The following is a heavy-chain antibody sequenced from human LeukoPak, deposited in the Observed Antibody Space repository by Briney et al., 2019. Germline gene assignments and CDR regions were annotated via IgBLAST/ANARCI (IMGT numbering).Heavy chain of an antibody. Sequence: QAGGSLRLSCAASGFTFSNYGMHWVRQAPGKGLDWVAFISYDGSNTYYADSVKGRFTISRDNSKNTLYLQMNSLRTEDTAVYYCVKGYGSGSYSTDYWGQGTLITVSS. CDR3: VKGYGSGSYSTDY. V-gene: IGHV3-30*18. CDR2: ISYDGSNT. CDR1: GFTFSNYG. J-gene: IGHJ4*02. D-gene: IGHD3-10*01.